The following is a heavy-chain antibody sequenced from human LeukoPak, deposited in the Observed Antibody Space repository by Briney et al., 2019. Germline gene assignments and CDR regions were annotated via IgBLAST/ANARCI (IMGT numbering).Heavy chain of an antibody. D-gene: IGHD1-7*01. CDR2: ISSSSSST. CDR3: ARGFGTTGPMWPFDY. CDR1: GFTFSDYY. V-gene: IGHV3-11*05. Sequence: PGGSLRLSCAAPGFTFSDYYMSWIRQAPGKGLEWVSYISSSSSSTNYADSVKGRFTISRDNAKHSLYLQMNSLRAEDTAVYYCARGFGTTGPMWPFDYWGQGTLVTVSS. J-gene: IGHJ4*02.